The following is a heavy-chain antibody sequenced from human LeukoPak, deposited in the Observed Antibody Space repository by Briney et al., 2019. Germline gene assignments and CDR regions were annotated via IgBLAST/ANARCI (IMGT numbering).Heavy chain of an antibody. D-gene: IGHD1-26*01. CDR2: FYHSGST. CDR3: AREEAVGPGIEVGAFDI. Sequence: SETLSLTCAVSGYSISSGYYWGWIRQPPGKGLEWIGSFYHSGSTYYNPSLKSRVTISVDTSKNQFSLNLSSVTAADTAVYYCAREEAVGPGIEVGAFDIWGQGTMVTVSS. J-gene: IGHJ3*02. V-gene: IGHV4-38-2*02. CDR1: GYSISSGYY.